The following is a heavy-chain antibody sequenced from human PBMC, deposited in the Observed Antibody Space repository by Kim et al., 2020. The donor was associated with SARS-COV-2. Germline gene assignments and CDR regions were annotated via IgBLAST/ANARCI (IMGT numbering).Heavy chain of an antibody. CDR3: AANGYTAMVTGDDY. CDR1: GFTFSSYE. CDR2: ISSSGSTI. Sequence: GGSLRLSCAASGFTFSSYEMNWVRQAPGKGLEWVSYISSSGSTIYYTDSVKGRFTISRDNAKNSLYLQMNSLRAEDTAVYYCAANGYTAMVTGDDYWGQGTLVTVSS. V-gene: IGHV3-48*03. D-gene: IGHD5-18*01. J-gene: IGHJ4*02.